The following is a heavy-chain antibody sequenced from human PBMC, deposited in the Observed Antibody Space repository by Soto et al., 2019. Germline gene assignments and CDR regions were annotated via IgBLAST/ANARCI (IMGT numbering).Heavy chain of an antibody. CDR3: ARTYCSGGSCYSAGY. V-gene: IGHV3-21*01. CDR1: GFTFSSYS. J-gene: IGHJ4*02. D-gene: IGHD2-15*01. Sequence: EVQLVESGGGLVKPGGSLRLSCAASGFTFSSYSMNWVRQAPGKGLEWVSSISSSSSSIYYADSVKGRFTISRDNAKNSLYLQMNSLRAEDTAVYYCARTYCSGGSCYSAGYWGQGTLVTVSS. CDR2: ISSSSSSI.